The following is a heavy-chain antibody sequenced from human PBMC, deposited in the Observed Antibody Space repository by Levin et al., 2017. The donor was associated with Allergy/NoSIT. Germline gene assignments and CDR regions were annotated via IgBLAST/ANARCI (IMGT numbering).Heavy chain of an antibody. J-gene: IGHJ6*02. Sequence: KISCQASGGSFSKQGITWVRQAPGQGLEWMGGIIPVFGTTNYAEKFQGRVSITADELTSTAYMDLSSLRSEDTAVYYCARFWDYYGMDVWGQGTTVTVSS. CDR3: ARFWDYYGMDV. D-gene: IGHD7-27*01. CDR1: GGSFSKQG. CDR2: IIPVFGTT. V-gene: IGHV1-69*01.